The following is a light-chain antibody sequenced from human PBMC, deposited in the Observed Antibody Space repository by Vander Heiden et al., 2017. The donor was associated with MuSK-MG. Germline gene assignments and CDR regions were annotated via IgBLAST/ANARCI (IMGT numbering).Light chain of an antibody. Sequence: EIVLTQSPGTLSLSPGGSATLSCRASQSISSGYLAWYQQKPGQSPRLLIYGASRRATGIPDRFSGSGSGIDFTLTITRLEPEDFGVYYCQQDDTPHQTIGQGTKMEIK. CDR2: GAS. CDR3: QQDDTPHQT. V-gene: IGKV3-20*01. J-gene: IGKJ1*01. CDR1: QSISSGY.